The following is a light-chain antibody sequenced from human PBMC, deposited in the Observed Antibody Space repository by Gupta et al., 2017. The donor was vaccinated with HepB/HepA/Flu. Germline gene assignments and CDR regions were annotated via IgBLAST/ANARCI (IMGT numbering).Light chain of an antibody. J-gene: IGLJ2*01. Sequence: QSALTQPRSVSGSPGQSVTISCTGTSSDVGGYNYVSWYQQHPGKAPKVMIYDVGKRPSGVPDRFSGSKSGNTTSLTISGLQAEDEADYYCCSYADSYNVLFGGGTKLTVL. V-gene: IGLV2-11*01. CDR1: SSDVGGYNY. CDR3: CSYADSYNVL. CDR2: DVG.